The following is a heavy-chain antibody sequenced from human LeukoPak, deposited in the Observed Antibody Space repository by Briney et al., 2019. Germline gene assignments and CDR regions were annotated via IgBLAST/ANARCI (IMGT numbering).Heavy chain of an antibody. CDR2: IYYSGST. Sequence: PSETLSLTCTVSGGSISSSSYHWGWIRQPPGKGLEWIGSIYYSGSTYYNPPLKSRVTISVDTSKNQSPRTLSSVTAAATAVYYCARPSGNSYGPPLDNWGQGTLVTVSS. J-gene: IGHJ4*02. D-gene: IGHD5-18*01. V-gene: IGHV4-39*01. CDR1: GGSISSSSYH. CDR3: ARPSGNSYGPPLDN.